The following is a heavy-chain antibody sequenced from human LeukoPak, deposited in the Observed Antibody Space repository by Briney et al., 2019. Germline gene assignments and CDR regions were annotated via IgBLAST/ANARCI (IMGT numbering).Heavy chain of an antibody. CDR3: VRDVSLGFCSGGACSAHFDY. V-gene: IGHV3-9*03. D-gene: IGHD2-15*01. Sequence: SLRLSCAASGFTFDDYAMHWVRQAPGQGLEWVSGISWNSGSTVYVDSVKGRFTISRDNAKNSLYLQMYSLRPEDMALYYCVRDVSLGFCSGGACSAHFDYWGQGTLVIVSS. CDR2: ISWNSGST. CDR1: GFTFDDYA. J-gene: IGHJ4*02.